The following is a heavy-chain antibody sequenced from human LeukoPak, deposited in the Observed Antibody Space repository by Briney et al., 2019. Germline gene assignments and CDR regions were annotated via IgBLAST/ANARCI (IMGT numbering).Heavy chain of an antibody. Sequence: SETLSPTCSVSGGSISSYYWSWIRQPPWKGLEWIGYIYYSGSTNYNPSLKSRVTISVDTSKNQFSLKLSSVTAADTAVYYCARWGIAARGPYYYYGMDVWGQGTTVTVSS. J-gene: IGHJ6*02. V-gene: IGHV4-59*01. CDR1: GGSISSYY. D-gene: IGHD6-13*01. CDR3: ARWGIAARGPYYYYGMDV. CDR2: IYYSGST.